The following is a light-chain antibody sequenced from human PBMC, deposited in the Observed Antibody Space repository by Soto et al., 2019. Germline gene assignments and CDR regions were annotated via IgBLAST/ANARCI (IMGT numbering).Light chain of an antibody. V-gene: IGKV1-6*01. CDR3: LQEYSYPLT. Sequence: AIQMTQSPSSLSASVGDRVTITCRASQGIKNDLGWYQQKPGKAPKLLIYAASSLQSGVPSRFSGSGSGTDFSLNISSLQPDDFATYYCLQEYSYPLTFGQGTKGEIK. CDR1: QGIKND. J-gene: IGKJ1*01. CDR2: AAS.